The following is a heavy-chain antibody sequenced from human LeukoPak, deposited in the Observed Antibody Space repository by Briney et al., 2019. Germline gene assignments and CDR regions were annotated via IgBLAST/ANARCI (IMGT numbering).Heavy chain of an antibody. V-gene: IGHV4-39*01. CDR2: IYYSGST. CDR3: AKRPGRDYDSSGYDY. CDR1: GGSISSGGYY. J-gene: IGHJ4*02. D-gene: IGHD3-22*01. Sequence: PSETLSLTCTVSGGSISSGGYYWSWIRQPPGKGLEWIGSIYYSGSTYYNPSLKSRVTISVDTSKNQFSLKLSSVTAADTAVYYCAKRPGRDYDSSGYDYWGQGTLVTVSS.